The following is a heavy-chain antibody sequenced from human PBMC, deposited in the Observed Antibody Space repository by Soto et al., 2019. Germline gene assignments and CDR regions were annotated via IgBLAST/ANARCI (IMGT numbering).Heavy chain of an antibody. CDR2: IYWDDDK. D-gene: IGHD2-21*02. CDR1: GFSLSTGGVG. CDR3: AHSRCGGDCLRSYSSHYYYGMDV. J-gene: IGHJ6*02. Sequence: QITLKESGPTLVKPTQTLTLTCTFSGFSLSTGGVGVGWIRQPPGKALEWLALIYWDDDKRYSPSLKSRLTVTQDNSKNKVVLTMPNMDPVDTATYYCAHSRCGGDCLRSYSSHYYYGMDVWGQGTTVTVSS. V-gene: IGHV2-5*02.